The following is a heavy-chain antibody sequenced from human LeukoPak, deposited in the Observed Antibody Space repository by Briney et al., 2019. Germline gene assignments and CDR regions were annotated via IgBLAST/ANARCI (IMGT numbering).Heavy chain of an antibody. D-gene: IGHD4-17*01. CDR3: ARPTTVGSLFDY. V-gene: IGHV3-7*01. Sequence: PGGSLTLSCAASGFTFSDYWMSWVRQAPGKGLEWVANVKQDGSEKFYVDSVKGRFTISRDNAKNSLYLQMNSLRVEDTAVYYCARPTTVGSLFDYWGQGTLVTVSS. CDR1: GFTFSDYW. J-gene: IGHJ4*02. CDR2: VKQDGSEK.